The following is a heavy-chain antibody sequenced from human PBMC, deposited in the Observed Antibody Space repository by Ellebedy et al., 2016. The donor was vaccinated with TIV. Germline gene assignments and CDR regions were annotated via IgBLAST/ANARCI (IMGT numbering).Heavy chain of an antibody. V-gene: IGHV4-30-4*01. CDR3: ARDRGGISLVRGVAPPAFDI. J-gene: IGHJ3*02. CDR1: GGSVSSTDHY. D-gene: IGHD3-10*01. Sequence: MPSETLSLTCTVAGGSVSSTDHYWSWIRQPPGKGLEWIGCIYYTGTTYYNPSLKTPISISIDTSKNQFSLALSSVTAADTAVYYCARDRGGISLVRGVAPPAFDIWGQGTMVTVSS. CDR2: IYYTGTT.